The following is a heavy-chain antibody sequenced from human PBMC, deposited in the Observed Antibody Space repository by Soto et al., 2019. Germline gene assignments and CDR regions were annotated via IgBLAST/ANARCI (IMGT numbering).Heavy chain of an antibody. D-gene: IGHD3-10*01. CDR1: GFTFSSSW. V-gene: IGHV3-74*01. Sequence: EVQLVESGGALVQPGGSLRLSCAASGFTFSSSWMHWVRQGPGKGLVWVSRTNSDGSSISYADSVKGRFTISRDNAKNTLYLQINSLRAEDTAVYYCARGGSDYLDYWGQGTLLTVSS. CDR2: TNSDGSSI. J-gene: IGHJ4*02. CDR3: ARGGSDYLDY.